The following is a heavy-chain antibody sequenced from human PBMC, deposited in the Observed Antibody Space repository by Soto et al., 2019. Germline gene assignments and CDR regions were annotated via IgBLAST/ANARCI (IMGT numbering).Heavy chain of an antibody. CDR3: AREVVVVPAALSSLGKDV. CDR2: IYYSGST. J-gene: IGHJ6*02. D-gene: IGHD2-2*01. CDR1: GGSISSGDYY. Sequence: SETLSLTCTVSGGSISSGDYYWSWIRQPPGKGLEWIGYIYYSGSTYYNPSLKSRVTISVDTSKNQFSLKLSSVTAADTAVYYCAREVVVVPAALSSLGKDVWGQGTTVTVSS. V-gene: IGHV4-30-4*01.